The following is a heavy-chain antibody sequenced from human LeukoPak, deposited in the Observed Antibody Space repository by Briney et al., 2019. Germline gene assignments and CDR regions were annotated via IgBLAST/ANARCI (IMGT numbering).Heavy chain of an antibody. CDR2: ISWNSGSI. J-gene: IGHJ4*02. Sequence: PGRSLGLSCAASGFPFDDYAMHWGRQAPGKGLGWVSGISWNSGSIGYADSVKGRFTISRDNAKNSLYLQMNSLRAEDTALYYCAKDISAGMLDYWGQGTLVTVSS. CDR3: AKDISAGMLDY. D-gene: IGHD2-8*01. V-gene: IGHV3-9*01. CDR1: GFPFDDYA.